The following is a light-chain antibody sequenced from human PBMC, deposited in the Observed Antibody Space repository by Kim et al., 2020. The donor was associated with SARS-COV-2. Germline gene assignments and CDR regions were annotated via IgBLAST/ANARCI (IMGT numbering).Light chain of an antibody. CDR2: GAS. V-gene: IGKV3-15*01. J-gene: IGKJ4*01. CDR1: QSVSSN. CDR3: QQYNKWPPLT. Sequence: EIVMTQSPATLSVSPGERATLSCRASQSVSSNLAWYQQKPGLAPRLLIYGASTRATGIPARFSGSGSGTEFTLTISSLQSEDFAVYYCQQYNKWPPLTFGGGTKVDIK.